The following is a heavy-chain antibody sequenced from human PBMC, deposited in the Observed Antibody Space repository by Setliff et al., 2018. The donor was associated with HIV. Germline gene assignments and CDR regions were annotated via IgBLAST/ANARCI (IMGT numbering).Heavy chain of an antibody. CDR2: ISTANSDT. V-gene: IGHV5-51*01. D-gene: IGHD5-12*01. Sequence: GEYLKISCKGSGYIFNNYWIACVRQMPGKGLEWMGIISTANSDTRYSPSFQGQVTISADKSISTSYLQWTRLQASDTAMYYCAILPATWLQSFWERGPYYFDYWGPGTLVTVPQ. CDR3: AILPATWLQSFWERGPYYFDY. CDR1: GYIFNNYW. J-gene: IGHJ4*02.